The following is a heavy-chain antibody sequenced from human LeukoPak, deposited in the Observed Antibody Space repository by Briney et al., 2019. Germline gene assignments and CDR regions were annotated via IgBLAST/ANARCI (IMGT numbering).Heavy chain of an antibody. Sequence: GASVKVSCKASGYTFTGYYMHWVRQAPGQGLEWMGWINPNSGGTNYAQKFQGRVTVTRDTSISTAYMELSRLRSDDTAVYYCARGIAGEGVPFDIWGQGTMVTVSS. V-gene: IGHV1-2*02. CDR3: ARGIAGEGVPFDI. CDR1: GYTFTGYY. D-gene: IGHD6-13*01. CDR2: INPNSGGT. J-gene: IGHJ3*02.